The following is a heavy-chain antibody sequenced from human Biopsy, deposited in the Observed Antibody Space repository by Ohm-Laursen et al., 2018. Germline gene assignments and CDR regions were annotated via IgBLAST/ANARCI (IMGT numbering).Heavy chain of an antibody. V-gene: IGHV4-59*04. CDR3: ARHPTGFWFDP. CDR2: IFYSGIT. J-gene: IGHJ5*02. Sequence: SETLSLTCSVSGGSIISYYWTWIRQPPGKGLESIGSIFYSGITYYNPSLQSRVTMSVDTSKNQFSLNLTSVTAADTAVYYCARHPTGFWFDPWGQGTLVIVSS. CDR1: GGSIISYY.